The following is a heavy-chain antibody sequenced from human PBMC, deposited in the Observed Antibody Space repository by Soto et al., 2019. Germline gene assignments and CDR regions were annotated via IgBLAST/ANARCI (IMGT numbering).Heavy chain of an antibody. Sequence: SQTLSLTCAISGDSVSSNSAAWNWIRQSPSRGLEWLGRTYYRSKWYNDYAVSVKSRITINPDTSKNQFSLQLNSVTPEDTAVYSAACDFYNDCGGGHGMDVWGQGTTVTVYS. CDR2: TYYRSKWYN. D-gene: IGHD2-21*02. J-gene: IGHJ6*02. CDR1: GDSVSSNSAA. CDR3: ACDFYNDCGGGHGMDV. V-gene: IGHV6-1*01.